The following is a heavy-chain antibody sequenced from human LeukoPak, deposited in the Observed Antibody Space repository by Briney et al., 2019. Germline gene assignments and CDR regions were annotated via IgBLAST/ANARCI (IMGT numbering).Heavy chain of an antibody. CDR1: GGTFSSYA. Sequence: ASVKVSCKASGGTFSSYAISWMRQAPGQGLEWMGGIIPIFGTANYAQKFQGRVTITADESTSTAYMELSSLRSEDTAVYYCARDLAVRPGYWGQRTLVTVSS. D-gene: IGHD6-6*01. V-gene: IGHV1-69*13. CDR3: ARDLAVRPGY. CDR2: IIPIFGTA. J-gene: IGHJ4*02.